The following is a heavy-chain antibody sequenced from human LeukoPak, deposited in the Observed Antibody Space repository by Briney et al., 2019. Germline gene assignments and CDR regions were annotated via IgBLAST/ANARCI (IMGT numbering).Heavy chain of an antibody. CDR3: ARGAYGDLGY. CDR1: GFTFSSYA. V-gene: IGHV3-33*08. D-gene: IGHD4-17*01. CDR2: IWYDGSNK. J-gene: IGHJ4*02. Sequence: GGSLRLSCAASGFTFSSYAMNWVRQAPGKGLEWVAVIWYDGSNKYYADSVKGRFTISRDNSKNTLYLQMNSLRAEDTAVYYCARGAYGDLGYWGQGTLVTVSS.